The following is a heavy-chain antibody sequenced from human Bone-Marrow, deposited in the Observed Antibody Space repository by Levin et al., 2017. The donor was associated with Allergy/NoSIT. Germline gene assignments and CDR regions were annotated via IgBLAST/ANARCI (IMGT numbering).Heavy chain of an antibody. CDR3: AREDDSSGYYRYDAFDI. CDR1: GGSFSGYY. J-gene: IGHJ3*02. CDR2: INHSGST. Sequence: GSLRLSCAVYGGSFSGYYWSWIRQPPGKGLEWIGEINHSGSTNYNPSLKSRVTISVDTSKNQFSLKLSSVTAADTAVYYCAREDDSSGYYRYDAFDIWGQGTMVTVSS. V-gene: IGHV4-34*01. D-gene: IGHD3-22*01.